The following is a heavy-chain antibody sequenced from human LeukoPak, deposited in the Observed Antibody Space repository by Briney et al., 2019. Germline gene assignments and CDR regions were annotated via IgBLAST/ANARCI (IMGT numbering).Heavy chain of an antibody. CDR3: ARPSCRSGGSCYEDY. V-gene: IGHV4-38-2*01. J-gene: IGHJ4*02. CDR1: GYSISSGYY. CDR2: IYHSGST. Sequence: SETLSLTCAVSGYSISSGYYWGWIRQPPGKGREWIGSIYHSGSTYYNPSLKSRVTISVDTSKNQFSLKLSSVAAADTAVYYCARPSCRSGGSCYEDYWGQGTLVTVSS. D-gene: IGHD2-15*01.